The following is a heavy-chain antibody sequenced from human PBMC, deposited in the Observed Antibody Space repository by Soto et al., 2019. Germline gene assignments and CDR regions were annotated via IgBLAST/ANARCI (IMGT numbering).Heavy chain of an antibody. CDR2: ISYDGRNK. V-gene: IGHV3-30*03. CDR3: SRGIKGVLDA. D-gene: IGHD2-15*01. Sequence: QVQLAESGGGLVQPGRSLRLSCATSGFVSNDYDIHWVRQAPGKGLAWLASISYDGRNKYYADSVKGRFTISRDNSKKTLSLRINSRGAEDKAVYYCSRGIKGVLDAWGPGTLVTVSS. J-gene: IGHJ5*02. CDR1: GFVSNDYD.